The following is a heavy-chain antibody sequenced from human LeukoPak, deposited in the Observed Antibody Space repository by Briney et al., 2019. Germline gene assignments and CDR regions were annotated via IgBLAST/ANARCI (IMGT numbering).Heavy chain of an antibody. CDR3: ARSSSDGIAVAVSWFDP. D-gene: IGHD6-19*01. CDR2: IYTSGST. J-gene: IGHJ5*02. Sequence: PSETLSLTCTVSGGSISSYYWSWIRQPAGKGLEWIGRIYTSGSTNYNPSLKSRVTMSVDTSKNQFSLKLSSVTAADTAVYYCARSSSDGIAVAVSWFDPWGQGTLVTVSS. CDR1: GGSISSYY. V-gene: IGHV4-4*07.